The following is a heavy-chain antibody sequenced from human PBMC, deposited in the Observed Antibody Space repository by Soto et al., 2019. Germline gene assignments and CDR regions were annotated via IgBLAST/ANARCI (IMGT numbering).Heavy chain of an antibody. J-gene: IGHJ4*02. CDR2: TIPIFGTA. D-gene: IGHD1-26*01. CDR3: ARKTRSGSFNFEY. Sequence: SVKVSYKPSGGNLTSYATSLVRQAPGQGQEWMGGTIPIFGTANYSQKFQGRVTITAEESQSTAYIELSRLRSADTAVYYCARKTRSGSFNFEYWGQGTLVIASS. V-gene: IGHV1-69*13. CDR1: GGNLTSYA.